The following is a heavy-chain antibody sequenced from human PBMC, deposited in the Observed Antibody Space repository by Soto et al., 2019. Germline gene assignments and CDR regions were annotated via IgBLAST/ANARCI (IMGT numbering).Heavy chain of an antibody. CDR1: GFSLTDTRMG. Sequence: SGPTLVNPTETLTLTCSVSGFSLTDTRMGVSWIRQAPGKALEWLAHIISNDDKSYSTSLKSRLTISKDTSKSQVVLRMTNMDPVDTGRYYCARALFYSDSDGYYFEFDYWGPGTMVTVS. V-gene: IGHV2-26*01. D-gene: IGHD3-22*01. CDR3: ARALFYSDSDGYYFEFDY. CDR2: IISNDDK. J-gene: IGHJ4*02.